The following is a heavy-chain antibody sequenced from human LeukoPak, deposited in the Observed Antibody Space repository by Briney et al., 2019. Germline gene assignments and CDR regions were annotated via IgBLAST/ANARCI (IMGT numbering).Heavy chain of an antibody. Sequence: SETLSLTRTVSGGSLFSSYWSCIRQPPGKGLERIGYFYYSGRCNYNPFLKSRVTISLDTAKDQFSLKLSSVTAADTAIYFCARGLYSGEYSYYFDNWGQGALVTVSS. V-gene: IGHV4-59*08. D-gene: IGHD1-26*01. J-gene: IGHJ4*02. CDR3: ARGLYSGEYSYYFDN. CDR1: GGSLFSSY. CDR2: FYYSGRC.